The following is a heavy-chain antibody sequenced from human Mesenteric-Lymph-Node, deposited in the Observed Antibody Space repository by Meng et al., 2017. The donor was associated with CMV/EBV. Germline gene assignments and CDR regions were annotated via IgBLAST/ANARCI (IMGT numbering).Heavy chain of an antibody. CDR2: IRGKANTYAT. J-gene: IGHJ4*02. CDR1: GFTFSGSA. V-gene: IGHV3-73*01. CDR3: FSEGNDSTGN. D-gene: IGHD6-19*01. Sequence: GESLKISCAASGFTFSGSAMHWVRQASGKGLEWVGLIRGKANTYATAYAASMKGGFTISRDDSKNTAYLQMNSLKSEDTAVYYCFSEGNDSTGNWGQGTLVTVSS.